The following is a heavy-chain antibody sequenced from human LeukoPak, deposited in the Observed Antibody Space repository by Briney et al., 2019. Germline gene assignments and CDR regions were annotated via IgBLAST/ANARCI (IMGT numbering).Heavy chain of an antibody. Sequence: ASVKVSCKASGYTFTGYYMHWVRQAPGQGLEWMGWINPNSGGTNYAQKFQGRVTMTRDTSISTAYMELSSLRSEDTAVYYCAREEYSEGSDPWGQGTLVTVSS. CDR3: AREEYSEGSDP. CDR1: GYTFTGYY. CDR2: INPNSGGT. D-gene: IGHD6-6*01. J-gene: IGHJ5*02. V-gene: IGHV1-2*02.